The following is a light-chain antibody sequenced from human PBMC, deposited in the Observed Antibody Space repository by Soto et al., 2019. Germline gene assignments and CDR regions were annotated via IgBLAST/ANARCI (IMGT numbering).Light chain of an antibody. Sequence: QSALTQPASVSGSPGQSITISCTGTSSDVGGYNHVSWYQQHPGKAPKLIIYEVRNRPSGVSNRLSGSKSGNTASLTISGLQADDEADYYCCSYTSSSIRVFGGGTKLTAL. CDR1: SSDVGGYNH. CDR3: CSYTSSSIRV. J-gene: IGLJ3*02. V-gene: IGLV2-14*01. CDR2: EVR.